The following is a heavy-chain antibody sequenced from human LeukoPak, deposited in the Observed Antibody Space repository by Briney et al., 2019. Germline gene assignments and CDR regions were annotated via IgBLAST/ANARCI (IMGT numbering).Heavy chain of an antibody. D-gene: IGHD6-25*01. V-gene: IGHV3-74*01. CDR2: INTDGSST. Sequence: GGSLRLSCAASGFTFSSYWMHWVRQAPGKGLVWVSRINTDGSSTSYADSVKGRFTISRDNAKNTLYLQMNSLRAEDTAVYYCARERAATGFDYWGQGTLVTVS. J-gene: IGHJ4*02. CDR1: GFTFSSYW. CDR3: ARERAATGFDY.